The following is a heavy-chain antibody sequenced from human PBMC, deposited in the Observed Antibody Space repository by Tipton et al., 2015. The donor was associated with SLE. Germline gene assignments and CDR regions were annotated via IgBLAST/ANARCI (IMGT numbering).Heavy chain of an antibody. D-gene: IGHD3/OR15-3a*01. Sequence: QLVQSGAEVKKPGESLKISCKASGGTFAMFYIGWVRQMPGKGLEWMGLIHPGDSATKYSPSFEGQVTISADKSTSTAYLQWSSLKPSDTAMYYCAARSGLGSWAFDSWGQGTMVTVSS. V-gene: IGHV5-51*03. CDR2: IHPGDSAT. J-gene: IGHJ3*02. CDR1: GGTFAMFY. CDR3: AARSGLGSWAFDS.